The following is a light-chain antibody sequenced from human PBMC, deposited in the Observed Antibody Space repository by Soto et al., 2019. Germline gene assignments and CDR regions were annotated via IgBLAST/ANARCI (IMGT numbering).Light chain of an antibody. J-gene: IGKJ1*01. V-gene: IGKV1-5*03. CDR3: QHYNGYSEA. CDR2: KAS. CDR1: QTISSR. Sequence: DIQMTQSPSTLSGSVGDRVTITCRASQTISSRLAWYQQKPGKAPKLLIYKASTLKSGVPSRFSGSGSGTEFTLTISSLQPDDFATYYCQHYNGYSEAFGQGTKVDIK.